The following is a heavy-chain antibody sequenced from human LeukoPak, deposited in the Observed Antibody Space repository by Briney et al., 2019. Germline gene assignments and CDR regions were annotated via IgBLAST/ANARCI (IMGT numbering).Heavy chain of an antibody. CDR1: GFTFSNYG. CDR3: AKELQPQVPAATDY. Sequence: PGRSLRLSCAASGFTFSNYGMHWVRQAPGKGLEWVAVISYEGRLQYYADSVKGRFTISRDNSENTLSLQMNNVRAEDTAVYYCAKELQPQVPAATDYWGQGTLVTVSS. CDR2: ISYEGRLQ. V-gene: IGHV3-30*18. D-gene: IGHD2-2*01. J-gene: IGHJ4*02.